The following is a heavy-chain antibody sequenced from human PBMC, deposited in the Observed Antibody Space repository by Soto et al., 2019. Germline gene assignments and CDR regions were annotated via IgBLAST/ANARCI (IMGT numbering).Heavy chain of an antibody. V-gene: IGHV3-23*01. D-gene: IGHD4-4*01. CDR3: AKVSRGRSSKGPHWFDP. CDR1: GFTFSSYA. J-gene: IGHJ5*02. CDR2: ISGSGGST. Sequence: EVQLLESGGGLVQPGGSLRLSCAASGFTFSSYAMSWVRQAPGKGLEWVSAISGSGGSTYYADSVKGRFTISRDNSKNTLDQQMNSLRAEDTAVYYCAKVSRGRSSKGPHWFDPWGQGTLVTVSS.